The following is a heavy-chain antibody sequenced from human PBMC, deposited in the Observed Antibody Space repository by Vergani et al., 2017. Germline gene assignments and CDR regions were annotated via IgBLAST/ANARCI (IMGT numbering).Heavy chain of an antibody. Sequence: QVQLVQSGAEVKKPGASVKLSCKASGYTFTGYYMHWVRQAPGQGLEWMGWINPNSGGTNYAQKFQGRGTMTKDTSISTAYMELGRLRSDDTAVYYCTRTSSTYGDYVATTNGMDVWGQGTTVTVSS. CDR3: TRTSSTYGDYVATTNGMDV. V-gene: IGHV1-2*02. CDR2: INPNSGGT. J-gene: IGHJ6*02. CDR1: GYTFTGYY. D-gene: IGHD4-17*01.